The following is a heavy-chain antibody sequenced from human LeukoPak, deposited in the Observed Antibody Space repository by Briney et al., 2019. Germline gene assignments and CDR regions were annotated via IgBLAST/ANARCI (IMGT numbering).Heavy chain of an antibody. V-gene: IGHV3-23*01. J-gene: IGHJ4*02. Sequence: GGSLRLSCAASGCTFSSYARSWVRQAPGKGLEWVSAISGSGGSTYYADSVKGRFTTSRDNSKNTLYLQMHSLRAEDTAVYYCAKEVLSGWEVAYWGQGPLVTVSS. CDR3: AKEVLSGWEVAY. CDR1: GCTFSSYA. CDR2: ISGSGGST. D-gene: IGHD1-26*01.